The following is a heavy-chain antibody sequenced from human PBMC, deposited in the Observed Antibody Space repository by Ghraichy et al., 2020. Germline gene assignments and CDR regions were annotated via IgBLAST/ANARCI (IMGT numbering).Heavy chain of an antibody. CDR3: ARGYCSGGSCYSSYGMDV. J-gene: IGHJ6*02. V-gene: IGHV1-3*01. D-gene: IGHD2-15*01. Sequence: ASVKVSCKASGYTFTSYAMHWVRQAPGPRLEWMGWINAGNGNTKYSQKFQGRVTITRDTSASTAYMELSSLRSEDTAVYYCARGYCSGGSCYSSYGMDVWGQGTTVTVSS. CDR2: INAGNGNT. CDR1: GYTFTSYA.